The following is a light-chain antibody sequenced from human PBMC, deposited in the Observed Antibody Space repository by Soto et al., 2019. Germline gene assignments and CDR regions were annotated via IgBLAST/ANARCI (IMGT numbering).Light chain of an antibody. J-gene: IGKJ1*01. CDR2: LSS. CDR1: QSLLGSDGKTY. V-gene: IGKV2-28*01. CDR3: MQALQSPWT. Sequence: DIVMTQSHLSLPVTPGEPSSISCKSIQSLLGSDGKTYLDWYLQKPGQSPQLLINLSSYRASGVPDRFSGSGPGTDFTLKISRVEAEDVGVYYCMQALQSPWTFGQGAKV.